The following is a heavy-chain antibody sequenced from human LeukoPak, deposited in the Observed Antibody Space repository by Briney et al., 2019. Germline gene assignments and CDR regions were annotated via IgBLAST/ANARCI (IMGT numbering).Heavy chain of an antibody. J-gene: IGHJ4*02. CDR1: GYTFTSYA. D-gene: IGHD1-20*01. CDR2: INAGNGNT. Sequence: GASVKVSCKASGYTFTSYAMHWVRQAPGQRLEWMGWINAGNGNTKYSQKFQGRVTITRDTSASTAYMELSSLRSEDTAVYYCARDWGYITGTTPFDYWGQGTLVTVSS. CDR3: ARDWGYITGTTPFDY. V-gene: IGHV1-3*01.